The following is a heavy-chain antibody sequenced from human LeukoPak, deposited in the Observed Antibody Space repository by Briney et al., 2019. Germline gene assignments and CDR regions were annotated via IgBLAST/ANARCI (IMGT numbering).Heavy chain of an antibody. J-gene: IGHJ4*02. Sequence: GGSLRLSCAASGFIVSSNYMSWVRQAPGKGLEWVSVIYSGAGGGGTYYADSVKGRFTISRDNSKNTLYLQVSSLRAEDTAVYYCARDSTATGYFDSWGQGTLVTVSS. V-gene: IGHV3-53*01. CDR3: ARDSTATGYFDS. D-gene: IGHD1-1*01. CDR2: IYSGAGGGGT. CDR1: GFIVSSNY.